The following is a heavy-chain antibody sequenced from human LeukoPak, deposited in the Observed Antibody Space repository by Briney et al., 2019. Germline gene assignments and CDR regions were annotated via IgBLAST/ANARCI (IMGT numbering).Heavy chain of an antibody. CDR2: IYTSGST. CDR1: GGSISSGSYY. J-gene: IGHJ4*02. CDR3: ARPRRGSWYPPDY. Sequence: SETLSLTCTVSGGSISSGSYYWSWIRQPAGKGLEWIGRIYTSGSTNYNPSLKSRVTISVDTSKNQFSLKLSSVTAADTAVYYCARPRRGSWYPPDYWGQGTLVTVSS. D-gene: IGHD6-13*01. V-gene: IGHV4-61*02.